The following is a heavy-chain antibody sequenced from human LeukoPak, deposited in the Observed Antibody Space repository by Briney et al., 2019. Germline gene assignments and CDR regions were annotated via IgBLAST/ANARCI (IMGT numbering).Heavy chain of an antibody. V-gene: IGHV4-61*02. Sequence: KPSETLSLTCTVSGDSISSGDYYWSWIRQPAGKGLEWIGRIYTSGSTNYNPSLKSRVTMSVDTSKNQFSLKLSSVTAADTAVYYCARDYGGWYVYWGQGTLVTVSS. CDR2: IYTSGST. CDR3: ARDYGGWYVY. J-gene: IGHJ4*02. CDR1: GDSISSGDYY. D-gene: IGHD6-19*01.